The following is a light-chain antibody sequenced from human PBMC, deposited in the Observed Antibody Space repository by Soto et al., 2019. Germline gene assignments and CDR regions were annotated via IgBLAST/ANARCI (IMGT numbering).Light chain of an antibody. V-gene: IGKV2-30*01. Sequence: DVVMTQSPLSLPVTLGQPASISCRSSQSLVYSDGNTYLNWFHQRPGQSPRRLIYQVSNRDSGVXGXXSVSGSGTDFTLSISRVEAEDVVVYYCMQGTHWLYTVGQGTKLEIK. CDR3: MQGTHWLYT. J-gene: IGKJ2*01. CDR2: QVS. CDR1: QSLVYSDGNTY.